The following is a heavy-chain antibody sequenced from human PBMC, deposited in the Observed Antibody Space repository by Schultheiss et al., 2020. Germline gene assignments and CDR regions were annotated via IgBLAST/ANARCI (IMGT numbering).Heavy chain of an antibody. V-gene: IGHV4-31*03. CDR3: ARYGAWLGWWFDP. CDR1: GGSISSGGYY. Sequence: SETLSLTCTVSGGSISSGGYYWSWIRQHPGKGLEWIGYIYYSGSTYYNPSLKSRVTISVDTSKNQFSLKLSSVTAEDTAVYYCARYGAWLGWWFDPWGQGTLVNVSS. D-gene: IGHD3-22*01. J-gene: IGHJ5*02. CDR2: IYYSGST.